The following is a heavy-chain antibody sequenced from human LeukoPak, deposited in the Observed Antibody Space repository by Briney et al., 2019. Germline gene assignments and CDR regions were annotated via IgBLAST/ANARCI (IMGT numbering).Heavy chain of an antibody. CDR2: VYHGGST. V-gene: IGHV4-38-2*01. Sequence: SETLSLTCVVSGSSISSDYYWGWIRQPPGKGLEWIVSVYHGGSTYYNPSLKSRVSMSLDTSKNQFSLKLTSVTAADTAVYYCARHLNSIFGVVTPDYWGQGTLVTVSS. CDR1: GSSISSDYY. D-gene: IGHD3-3*01. CDR3: ARHLNSIFGVVTPDY. J-gene: IGHJ4*02.